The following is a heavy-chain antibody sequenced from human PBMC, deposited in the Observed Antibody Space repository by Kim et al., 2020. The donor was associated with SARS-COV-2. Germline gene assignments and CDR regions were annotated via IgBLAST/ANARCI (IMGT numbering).Heavy chain of an antibody. CDR1: GGSISSYY. J-gene: IGHJ4*02. CDR2: IYYSGST. Sequence: SETLSLTCTVSGGSISSYYWSWIRQPPGKGLEWIGYIYYSGSTNYNPSLKSRVTISVDTSKNQFSLKLSSVTAADTAVYYCARVPKTAAGTSFDYWGQGTLVTVSS. CDR3: ARVPKTAAGTSFDY. V-gene: IGHV4-59*01. D-gene: IGHD6-13*01.